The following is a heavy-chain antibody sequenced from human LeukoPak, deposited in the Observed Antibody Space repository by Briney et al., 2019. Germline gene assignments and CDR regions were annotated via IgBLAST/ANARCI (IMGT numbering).Heavy chain of an antibody. CDR1: GFTFDDYG. Sequence: GGSLRLSCAASGFTFDDYGMSWVRQAPGKGLEWVSGIKWNGGSTGYADSVKGRFTISRDNAKNSLYLQMNSLRAEDTALYYCAREASSSWYYWFDPWGQGTLVTVSS. V-gene: IGHV3-20*04. J-gene: IGHJ5*02. CDR2: IKWNGGST. D-gene: IGHD6-13*01. CDR3: AREASSSWYYWFDP.